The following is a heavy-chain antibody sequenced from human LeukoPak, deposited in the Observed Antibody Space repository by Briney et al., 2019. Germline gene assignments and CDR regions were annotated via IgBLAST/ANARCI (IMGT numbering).Heavy chain of an antibody. CDR3: ARAGYYDFWSGYQSGY. CDR1: GFTFSSYS. J-gene: IGHJ4*02. CDR2: ISSSSSYI. Sequence: GGSLRLSCAASGFTFSSYSMNWVRQAPGKGLEWVSSISSSSSYIYYADSVKGRFTISRDNAKNSLYLQMNSLRAEDTAVYYCARAGYYDFWSGYQSGYWGQGTLVTVSS. D-gene: IGHD3-3*01. V-gene: IGHV3-21*01.